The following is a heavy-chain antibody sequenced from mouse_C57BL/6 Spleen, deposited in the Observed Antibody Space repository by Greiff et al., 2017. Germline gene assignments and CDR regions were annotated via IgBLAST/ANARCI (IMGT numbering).Heavy chain of an antibody. CDR2: IDPTSGGT. J-gene: IGHJ2*01. CDR3: RREGAYYFDY. Sequence: QVQLQQPGAELVKPGASVKLSCKVSGYTFTSYWMHWVKQRPGRGLEWIGRIDPTSGGTNYNEKFKCKATLTVDKPSSTAYMQLSSLTSEDSAVYYCRREGAYYFDYWGQGTTLTVSS. V-gene: IGHV1-72*01. CDR1: GYTFTSYW.